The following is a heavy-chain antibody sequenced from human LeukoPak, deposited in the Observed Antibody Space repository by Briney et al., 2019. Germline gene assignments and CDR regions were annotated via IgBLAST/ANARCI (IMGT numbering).Heavy chain of an antibody. Sequence: SVKVSCKASGGTFSSYAISWVRQAPGQGLEWMGGIIPVFDTINYAQKFQGRVTITTDESTRTVYMELSSLRSDDTAVYYCARTSCSSTSCLDYWGQGTLVTVSS. CDR3: ARTSCSSTSCLDY. CDR1: GGTFSSYA. V-gene: IGHV1-69*05. D-gene: IGHD2-2*01. CDR2: IIPVFDTI. J-gene: IGHJ4*02.